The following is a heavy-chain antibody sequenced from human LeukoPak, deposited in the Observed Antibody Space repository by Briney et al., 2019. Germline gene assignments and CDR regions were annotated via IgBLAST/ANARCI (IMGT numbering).Heavy chain of an antibody. CDR2: ISGSGGST. V-gene: IGHV3-23*01. CDR1: GFTVSSNA. D-gene: IGHD1-26*01. Sequence: GGSLRLSCAASGFTVSSNAMSWVRQAPGKGLEWVSAISGSGGSTYYADSVKGRFTISRDNSKNTLYLQMNSLRAEDTAVYYCAKLSWTVGATLNFDYWGQGTLVTVSP. CDR3: AKLSWTVGATLNFDY. J-gene: IGHJ4*02.